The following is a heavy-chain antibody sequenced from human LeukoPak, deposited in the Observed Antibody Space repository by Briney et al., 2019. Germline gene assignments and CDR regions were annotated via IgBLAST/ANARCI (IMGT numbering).Heavy chain of an antibody. Sequence: PGGSLRLSCAASGFSFNAYWRAWVRQAPGTGLEWVANINPAGSETFHVDPVKGRFSISRDHAKNLVYLQMNSLRAEDTAVYYCATFGLVAALDLWGQGTLVTVSS. CDR3: ATFGLVAALDL. J-gene: IGHJ4*02. CDR2: INPAGSET. D-gene: IGHD5-12*01. CDR1: GFSFNAYW. V-gene: IGHV3-7*01.